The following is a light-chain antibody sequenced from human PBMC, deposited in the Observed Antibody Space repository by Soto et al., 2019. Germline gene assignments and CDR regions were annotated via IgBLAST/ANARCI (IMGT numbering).Light chain of an antibody. V-gene: IGLV4-69*01. Sequence: QTVVTQSPSASASLGASVKLTCTLSGGHSSYAIAWHQQQPEKGPRFLMKFRSDGSHSKGDGIPDRFSGSSSGAERYLTISSLQSEDEADYYCQTWGSGIQVFGGGTKLTVL. CDR1: GGHSSYA. CDR3: QTWGSGIQV. J-gene: IGLJ2*01. CDR2: FRSDGSH.